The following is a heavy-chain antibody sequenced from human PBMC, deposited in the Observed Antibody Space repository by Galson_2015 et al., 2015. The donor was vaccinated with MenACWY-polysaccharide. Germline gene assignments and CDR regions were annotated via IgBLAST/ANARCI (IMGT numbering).Heavy chain of an antibody. CDR1: GGSISSYY. V-gene: IGHV4-59*08. Sequence: ETLSLTCTVSGGSISSYYWSWIRQPPGKGLEWIGYVYYSGTTNYNPSLKSRVTISVDTSKNQFSLKLTSVTAADTAVYHCARRYDYFDYWGQGTLVTVSS. D-gene: IGHD1-14*01. CDR3: ARRYDYFDY. CDR2: VYYSGTT. J-gene: IGHJ4*02.